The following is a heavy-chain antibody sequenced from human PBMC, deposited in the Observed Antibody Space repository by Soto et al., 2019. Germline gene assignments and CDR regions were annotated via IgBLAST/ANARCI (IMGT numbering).Heavy chain of an antibody. CDR3: XXXXXXXXXXXXXXXXXXXXV. J-gene: IGHJ6*02. Sequence: QVQLVESGGGVVQPGRSLRLSCAASGFTFSSYAMHWVRQAPGKGLEWVAVISYDGSNKYYEDSVKGRLTISKDNSNXXXXXXXXXXXXXXXXXXXXXXXXXXXXXXXXXXXXXXXXVWGQGTTVTVSS. CDR2: ISYDGSNK. CDR1: GFTFSSYA. V-gene: IGHV3-30-3*01.